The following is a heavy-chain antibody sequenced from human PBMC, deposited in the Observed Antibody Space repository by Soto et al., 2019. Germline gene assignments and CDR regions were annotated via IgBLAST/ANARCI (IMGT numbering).Heavy chain of an antibody. Sequence: EVQLVESGGGLVKPGGSLRLSCAASGFTFSSYSMNWVRQAPGKGLEWVSSISSSSSYIYYADSVKGRFTISRDNAKNALYLQRNSLRAEDTAVYYCARTDVLRFLGPFDYCGQGTLVTVSS. D-gene: IGHD3-3*01. CDR1: GFTFSSYS. CDR3: ARTDVLRFLGPFDY. J-gene: IGHJ4*02. V-gene: IGHV3-21*01. CDR2: ISSSSSYI.